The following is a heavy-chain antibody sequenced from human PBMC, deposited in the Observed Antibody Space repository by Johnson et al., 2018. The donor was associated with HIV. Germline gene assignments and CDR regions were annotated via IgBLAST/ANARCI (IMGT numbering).Heavy chain of an antibody. D-gene: IGHD3-10*01. CDR3: ARDPGSITLVRGDAFDI. J-gene: IGHJ3*02. CDR2: ISYDGSDK. CDR1: GFTFSSYG. Sequence: VQLVESGGGVVQPGRSLRLSCAASGFTFSSYGMHWVRQAPGKGLEWVAVISYDGSDKYYADSVKGRFTISRDNSKNTLYLQMNSLRAEDTAVYYCARDPGSITLVRGDAFDIWGQGTVVTISS. V-gene: IGHV3-30*03.